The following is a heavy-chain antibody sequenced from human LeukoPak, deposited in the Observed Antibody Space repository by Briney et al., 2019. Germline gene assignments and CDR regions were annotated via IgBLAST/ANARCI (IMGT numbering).Heavy chain of an antibody. CDR2: IYYSGST. Sequence: PSETLSLTCTVSGGSISSYYWSWIRQPPGKGLEWIGYIYYSGSTNYNPSLKSRVTISVDTSKNQFSLKLSSLTAADTAVYYCARDLSRWFDPWGQGTLVTVSS. CDR3: ARDLSRWFDP. D-gene: IGHD3-16*02. V-gene: IGHV4-59*01. J-gene: IGHJ5*02. CDR1: GGSISSYY.